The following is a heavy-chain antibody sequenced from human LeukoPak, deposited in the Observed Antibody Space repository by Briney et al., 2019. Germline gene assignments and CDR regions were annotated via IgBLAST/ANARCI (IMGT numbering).Heavy chain of an antibody. CDR1: GFTFSSYA. CDR2: ITNSGGHT. Sequence: GGSLRLSCAASGFTFSSYAMSWVRQAPGKGLEWVSHITNSGGHTYYADSVKGRFTISRDNSKNTLFLQMNSLRAEDTAVYYCARDWNERSGHYGMDVWGQGTTVTVSS. J-gene: IGHJ6*02. CDR3: ARDWNERSGHYGMDV. D-gene: IGHD1-1*01. V-gene: IGHV3-23*01.